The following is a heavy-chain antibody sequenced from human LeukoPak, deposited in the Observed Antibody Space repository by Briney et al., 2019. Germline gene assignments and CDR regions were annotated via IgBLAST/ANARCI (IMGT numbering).Heavy chain of an antibody. V-gene: IGHV4-34*01. CDR1: GGSFSGYY. J-gene: IGHJ4*02. D-gene: IGHD5-18*01. CDR3: ARRRMVTGGRYFDY. CDR2: INHSGST. Sequence: SETLSLTCAVYGGSFSGYYWSWIRQPPGKGLGWIGEINHSGSTNYNPSLKSRVTISVDTSKNQFSLKLSSVTAADTAVYYCARRRMVTGGRYFDYWGQGTLVTVSS.